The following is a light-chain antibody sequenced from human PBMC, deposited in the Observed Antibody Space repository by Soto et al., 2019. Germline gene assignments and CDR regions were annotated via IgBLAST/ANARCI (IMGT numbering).Light chain of an antibody. CDR2: GAS. CDR1: QSVSSN. V-gene: IGKV3-15*01. CDR3: QPVNSYS. J-gene: IGKJ1*01. Sequence: IVITLSPATLSVQPRERATLSCRASQSVSSNLAWYQHKPGQAPRLLIYGASTRATGIPARFSGSGSGTEFTLTISRLQPDVFAWYYCQPVNSYSFAQGTKVDIK.